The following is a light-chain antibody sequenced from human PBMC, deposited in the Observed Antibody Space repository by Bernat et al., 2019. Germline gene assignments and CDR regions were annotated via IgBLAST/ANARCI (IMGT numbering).Light chain of an antibody. CDR2: DAS. V-gene: IGLV2-11*01. CDR1: SSDVGGYNY. CDR3: CSYAGSIYV. Sequence: QSALTQPRSVSGSPGQSVTISCTGTSSDVGGYNYVSWYQQHPGKAPKFMIHDASKRPSGVPDRFSGSKSGNTASLTISGRQAEDEADYYCCSYAGSIYVFGTGTKVTVL. J-gene: IGLJ1*01.